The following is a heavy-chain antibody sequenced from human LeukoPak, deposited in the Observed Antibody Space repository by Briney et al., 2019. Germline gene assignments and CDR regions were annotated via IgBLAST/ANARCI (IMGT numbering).Heavy chain of an antibody. CDR1: GYSFTDYY. V-gene: IGHV1-2*02. J-gene: IGHJ2*01. CDR2: INPNNGDT. D-gene: IGHD6-19*01. Sequence: ASVRVFCKASGYSFTDYYIHWVRQAPGQGLEWMGWINPNNGDTHSAQNFQGRVTMTRDTSISTVYMELRRLRSDDSVVYYCARVRYTSDWSWYFDLWGRGTLVTVSS. CDR3: ARVRYTSDWSWYFDL.